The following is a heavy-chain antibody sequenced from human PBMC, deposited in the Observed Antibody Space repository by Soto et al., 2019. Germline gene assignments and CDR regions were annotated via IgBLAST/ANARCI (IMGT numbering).Heavy chain of an antibody. J-gene: IGHJ6*02. CDR2: ISGSGGST. CDR3: AKGRMVAAVASYYYYGMDV. Sequence: PGGSLRLSCAVSGFTFSIYAMTWVRQAPGKGLEWVSAISGSGGSTYYADSVKGRFTISRDNTKNTLYLQMNSLRAEDTAVYYCAKGRMVAAVASYYYYGMDVWGQGTTVTVSS. D-gene: IGHD6-19*01. V-gene: IGHV3-23*01. CDR1: GFTFSIYA.